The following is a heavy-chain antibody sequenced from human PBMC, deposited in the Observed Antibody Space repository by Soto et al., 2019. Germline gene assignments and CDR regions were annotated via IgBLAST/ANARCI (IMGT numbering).Heavy chain of an antibody. CDR1: GGTFSSYA. CDR2: IIPIFGTA. D-gene: IGHD6-6*01. Sequence: QVQLVQSGAEVKKPGSSVKVSCKASGGTFSSYAISWVRQAPGQGLEWMGGIIPIFGTANYAQKFQGRVTITADESTSTAYMELSSLRSEDTAVYYCARELSHSGQLVPYDYSGMDVWGQGTTVTVSS. CDR3: ARELSHSGQLVPYDYSGMDV. J-gene: IGHJ6*02. V-gene: IGHV1-69*01.